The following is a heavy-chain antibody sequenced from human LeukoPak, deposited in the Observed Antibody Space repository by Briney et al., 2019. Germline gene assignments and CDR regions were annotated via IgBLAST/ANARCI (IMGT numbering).Heavy chain of an antibody. J-gene: IGHJ4*02. D-gene: IGHD3-22*01. V-gene: IGHV5-51*01. CDR1: GYSFTSYW. CDR2: IYPGDSDT. CDR3: VMPDYYDSSGYHSLDY. Sequence: GESLKISCKGSGYSFTSYWIGWVRQMPGKGLEWMGIIYPGDSDTRYSPSFQGQVTISADKSISTAYLQWSSLKASDTAMYYCVMPDYYDSSGYHSLDYWGQGTLVTVSS.